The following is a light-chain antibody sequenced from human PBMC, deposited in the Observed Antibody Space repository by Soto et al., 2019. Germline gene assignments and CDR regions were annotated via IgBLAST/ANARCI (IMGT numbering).Light chain of an antibody. J-gene: IGLJ1*01. CDR1: SSDVGGYNY. CDR3: CSYAGSYTYV. Sequence: QSVLTQPRSVSGSPGQSGTISCTGTSSDVGGYNYVSWYQHHPGKAPKLMIYDVTKRPSGVRDRFSASKSGNTASLTISGLQAEDEADYYCCSYAGSYTYVFGTGTKVTV. V-gene: IGLV2-11*01. CDR2: DVT.